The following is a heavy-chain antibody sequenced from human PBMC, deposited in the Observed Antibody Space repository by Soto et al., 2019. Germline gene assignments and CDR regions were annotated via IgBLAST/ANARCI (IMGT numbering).Heavy chain of an antibody. CDR3: AILTVTTDYGMDV. Sequence: PGESLKIACKGSGYSFSSYCMGGVRHMPGKGLEWMGIIYPGDSDTRYSPSFQGQVTISADKSISTAYLQWSSLKASDTAMYYCAILTVTTDYGMDVWGQGTTVTVSS. CDR1: GYSFSSYC. V-gene: IGHV5-51*01. CDR2: IYPGDSDT. J-gene: IGHJ6*02. D-gene: IGHD4-17*01.